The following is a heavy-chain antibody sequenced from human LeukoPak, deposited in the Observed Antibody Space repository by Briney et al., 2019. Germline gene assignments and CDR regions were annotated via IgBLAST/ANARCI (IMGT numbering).Heavy chain of an antibody. Sequence: PGGSLRLSCAASGFTVSSNYMSWVRQAPGKGLEWVSVIYSGGSTYYADSVKGRFTISRDNSKNTLYLQMNSLRAEDTAVYYCARVSSHFNWFDPWGQGTLVTVSS. CDR3: ARVSSHFNWFDP. CDR2: IYSGGST. J-gene: IGHJ5*02. CDR1: GFTVSSNY. V-gene: IGHV3-66*01. D-gene: IGHD3-16*02.